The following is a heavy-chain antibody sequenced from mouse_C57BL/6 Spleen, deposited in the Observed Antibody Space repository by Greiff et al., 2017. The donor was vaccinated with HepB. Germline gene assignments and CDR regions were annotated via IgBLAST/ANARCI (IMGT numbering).Heavy chain of an antibody. D-gene: IGHD1-1*01. J-gene: IGHJ2*01. V-gene: IGHV1-64*01. CDR3: AREGAFITTVVAGVDY. Sequence: VKLQQPGAELVKPGASVKLSCKASGYTFTSYWMHWVKQRPGQGLEWIGMIHPNSGSTNYNEKFKSKATLTVDKSSSTAYMQLSSLTSEDSAVYYCAREGAFITTVVAGVDYWGQGTTLTVSS. CDR2: IHPNSGST. CDR1: GYTFTSYW.